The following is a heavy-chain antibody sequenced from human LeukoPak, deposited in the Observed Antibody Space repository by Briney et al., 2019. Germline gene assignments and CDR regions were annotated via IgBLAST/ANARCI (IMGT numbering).Heavy chain of an antibody. CDR3: ARERVIAAAGDGFDS. D-gene: IGHD2-21*01. Sequence: PGGSLRLSCAASGFTFSDYSMNWVRQAPGKGLRWVSYISSSSTTIFYADSVKGRFTISRDNAKNSLFLQMNGLRDEDTALYYCARERVIAAAGDGFDSWGQGTLVTVSS. CDR1: GFTFSDYS. CDR2: ISSSSTTI. J-gene: IGHJ4*02. V-gene: IGHV3-48*02.